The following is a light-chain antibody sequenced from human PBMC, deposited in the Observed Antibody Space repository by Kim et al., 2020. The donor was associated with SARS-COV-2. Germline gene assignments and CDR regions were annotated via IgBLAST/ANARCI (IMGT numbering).Light chain of an antibody. V-gene: IGKV3-11*01. CDR1: QSVSSY. CDR2: AAS. CDR3: QQHSNWPWT. J-gene: IGKJ1*01. Sequence: DIVLTQSPATLSSSPGERATLSCRASQSVSSYLAWYQQKPGQAPRLLIYAASNRATGIPARFSGSGSGTDFTLTISSLEPEDFAVYYCQQHSNWPWTFGEGTKVEIK.